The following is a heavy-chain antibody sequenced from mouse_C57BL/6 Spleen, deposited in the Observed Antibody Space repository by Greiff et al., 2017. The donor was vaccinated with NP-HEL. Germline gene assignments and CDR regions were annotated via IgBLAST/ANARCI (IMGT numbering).Heavy chain of an antibody. CDR1: GYTFTDYN. D-gene: IGHD1-2*01. J-gene: IGHJ4*01. Sequence: EVQLVESGPELVKPGASVKIPCKASGYTFTDYNMDWVKQSHGKSLEWIGDINPNNGGTIYNQKFKGKATLTVDKSSSTAYMELRSLTSDDTAVYYCASEWDYGSAMDYWGQGTSVTVS. V-gene: IGHV1-18*01. CDR3: ASEWDYGSAMDY. CDR2: INPNNGGT.